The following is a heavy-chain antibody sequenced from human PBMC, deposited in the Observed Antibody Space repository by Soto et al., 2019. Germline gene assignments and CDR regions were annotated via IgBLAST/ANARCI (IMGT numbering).Heavy chain of an antibody. Sequence: EVQLVESGGGLVKPGGSLRLSCAASGFTFSSYSMNWVRQAPGKGLAWVSSISSSSSYIYYADSLKGRFTISRDNAKNSLYLQMNSRRAEDTAVYYCARESWGDVWGQGTTVTVSS. CDR1: GFTFSSYS. CDR2: ISSSSSYI. CDR3: ARESWGDV. D-gene: IGHD7-27*01. V-gene: IGHV3-21*01. J-gene: IGHJ6*02.